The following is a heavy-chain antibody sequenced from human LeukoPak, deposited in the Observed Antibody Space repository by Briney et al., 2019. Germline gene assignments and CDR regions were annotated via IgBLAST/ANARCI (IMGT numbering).Heavy chain of an antibody. Sequence: PSETLSLTCTVSGGSISSSSYYWGWIRQPPGKGLEWIGSIYYSGSTYYNPSLKSRVTISVDTSKNQFSLKLSSVTAADTAVYYCARDYIRSRGSYLPQYYYYYYMDVWGKGTTVTVSS. CDR3: ARDYIRSRGSYLPQYYYYYYMDV. CDR2: IYYSGST. V-gene: IGHV4-39*02. CDR1: GGSISSSSYY. J-gene: IGHJ6*03. D-gene: IGHD1-26*01.